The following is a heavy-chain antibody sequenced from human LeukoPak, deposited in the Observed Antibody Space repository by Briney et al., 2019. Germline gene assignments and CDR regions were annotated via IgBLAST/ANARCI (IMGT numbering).Heavy chain of an antibody. CDR2: IWFDGSIK. CDR1: GLTFSSYG. CDR3: ASAAGPLDN. J-gene: IGHJ4*02. D-gene: IGHD6-19*01. V-gene: IGHV3-33*01. Sequence: PGGSLRLSCAASGLTFSSYGMHWVRQAPGKGLEWVAVIWFDGSIKYYADSVKGRFTISRDNSRNTLFLQMNSLRAEDTAVYYCASAAGPLDNWGQGTLVTVSS.